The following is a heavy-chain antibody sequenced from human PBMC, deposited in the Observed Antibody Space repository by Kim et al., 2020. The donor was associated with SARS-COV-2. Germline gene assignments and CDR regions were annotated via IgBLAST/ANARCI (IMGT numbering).Heavy chain of an antibody. CDR3: ARSLYAFRTNHYYGLDV. CDR2: IIPLFRRT. CDR1: GGTFSSDA. D-gene: IGHD3-3*01. V-gene: IGHV1-69*13. J-gene: IGHJ6*02. Sequence: SVKVSCKASGGTFSSDALNWVRQAPGQGLEWMGGIIPLFRRTNYAQKFQGRLTITADESTSTAYMELTSLRFEDTAMYFCARSLYAFRTNHYYGLDVWG.